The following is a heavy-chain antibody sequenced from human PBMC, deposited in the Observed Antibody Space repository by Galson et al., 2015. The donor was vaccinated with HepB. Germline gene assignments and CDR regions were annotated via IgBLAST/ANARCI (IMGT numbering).Heavy chain of an antibody. D-gene: IGHD6-19*01. CDR2: IIPIFGTA. CDR3: ARGGAYSSGWNPIDY. CDR1: GGTFSSYA. Sequence: SVKVSCKASGGTFSSYAISWVRQAPGQGLEWMGGIIPIFGTANYAQKFQGRVTITADESTSTAYMELSSLRSEDTAVYYCARGGAYSSGWNPIDYWGHGTLVTVSS. V-gene: IGHV1-69*13. J-gene: IGHJ4*01.